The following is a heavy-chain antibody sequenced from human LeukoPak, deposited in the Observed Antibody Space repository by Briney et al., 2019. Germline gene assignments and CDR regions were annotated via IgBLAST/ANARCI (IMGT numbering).Heavy chain of an antibody. Sequence: PSETLSLTCTVSGGSISSSSYYWGWIRPPPGKGLEWIGSIYYSGSTYYNPSLKSRVTISVDTSKNQFSLKLSSVTAADTAVYYCASLIVATINVGYWGQGTLVTVSP. J-gene: IGHJ4*02. D-gene: IGHD5-12*01. V-gene: IGHV4-39*01. CDR2: IYYSGST. CDR1: GGSISSSSYY. CDR3: ASLIVATINVGY.